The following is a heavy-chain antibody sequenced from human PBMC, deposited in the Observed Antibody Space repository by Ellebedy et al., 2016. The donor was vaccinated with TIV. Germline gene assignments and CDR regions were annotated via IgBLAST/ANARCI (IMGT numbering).Heavy chain of an antibody. CDR3: AKAPTAIFAHFYYYYYMDV. V-gene: IGHV3-23*01. CDR2: ISGSGGST. Sequence: GGSLRLSCAASGFTFSSYAMSWVRQAPGRRLEWVSAISGSGGSTHYVDSVRGRFTISRDNSKNTLYLQMTSLRAEDTAVYYCAKAPTAIFAHFYYYYYMDVWGKGTTVTVSS. D-gene: IGHD2-21*02. CDR1: GFTFSSYA. J-gene: IGHJ6*03.